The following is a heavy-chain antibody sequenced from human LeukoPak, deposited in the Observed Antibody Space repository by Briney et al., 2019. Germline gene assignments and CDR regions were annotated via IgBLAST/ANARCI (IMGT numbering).Heavy chain of an antibody. Sequence: PSETLSLTCTVSGGSISSSDYYWGGIRQPPGKGLEWIASIYYGGSTYYNPSLKSRVTISVDTSKTQFSLRLRSVTAADTAVYYCASSSGFGAYDIWGQGTMVTVSS. D-gene: IGHD3-22*01. CDR1: GGSISSSDYY. V-gene: IGHV4-39*07. J-gene: IGHJ3*02. CDR3: ASSSGFGAYDI. CDR2: IYYGGST.